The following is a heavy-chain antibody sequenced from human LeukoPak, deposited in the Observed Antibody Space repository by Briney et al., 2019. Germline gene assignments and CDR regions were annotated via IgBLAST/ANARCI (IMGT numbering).Heavy chain of an antibody. D-gene: IGHD3-3*01. CDR1: GGSISSSSYY. CDR3: ATYYTNYDFWSGYYRGGYYFDY. CDR2: IYYSGST. J-gene: IGHJ4*02. Sequence: SETLSLTCTVSGGSISSSSYYWGWIRQPPGKGLEWIGSIYYSGSTYYNPSLKRRVTISVDTSKNQFSLKLSSVTAADTAVYYCATYYTNYDFWSGYYRGGYYFDYWGQGTLVTVSS. V-gene: IGHV4-39*01.